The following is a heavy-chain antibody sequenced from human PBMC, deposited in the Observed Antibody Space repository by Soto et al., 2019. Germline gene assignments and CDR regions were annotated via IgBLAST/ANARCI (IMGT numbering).Heavy chain of an antibody. J-gene: IGHJ4*02. V-gene: IGHV3-49*04. CDR3: TRALPIHSPQYYFDY. CDR1: GFTCGHYC. Sequence: GGSLRFYCTASGFTCGHYCMSWVRQAPGKGLELVGFIRIIAYGGPTEYAASMKGRFTISRDESKRIAYLQMNSLKTEDTAVYYCTRALPIHSPQYYFDYGGQGTLVTVSS. CDR2: IRIIAYGGPT.